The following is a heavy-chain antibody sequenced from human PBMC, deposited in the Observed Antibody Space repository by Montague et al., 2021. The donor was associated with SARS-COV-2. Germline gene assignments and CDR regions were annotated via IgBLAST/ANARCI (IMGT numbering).Heavy chain of an antibody. D-gene: IGHD1-26*01. J-gene: IGHJ4*02. V-gene: IGHV4-31*03. CDR1: GGSISSANYY. Sequence: TLSLTCSVSGGSISSANYYWSWIRQHPRKGLEFIGYTYYSGSSFYNPSLKSRLTISVDTSKNRFSLRLSSVTAADTAIYFCASQSGSYYNYFDLWGQGTLVTVSS. CDR3: ASQSGSYYNYFDL. CDR2: TYYSGSS.